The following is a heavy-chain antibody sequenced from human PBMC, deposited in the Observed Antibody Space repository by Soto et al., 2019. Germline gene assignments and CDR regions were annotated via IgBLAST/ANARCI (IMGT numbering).Heavy chain of an antibody. Sequence: GESLKISCKAYGYSFTSFWIGWVRQMPGKGLEWMGIIYPGDSDTRYSPSFQGQVTISADKSISTAYLQWRSLKASDTAMYYCARQSVAGNTGYRYSWFDPWGQGTLVTVSS. V-gene: IGHV5-51*01. CDR1: GYSFTSFW. CDR2: IYPGDSDT. D-gene: IGHD6-19*01. J-gene: IGHJ5*02. CDR3: ARQSVAGNTGYRYSWFDP.